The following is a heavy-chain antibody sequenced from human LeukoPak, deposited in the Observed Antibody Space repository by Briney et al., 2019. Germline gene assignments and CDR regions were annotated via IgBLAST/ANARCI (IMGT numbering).Heavy chain of an antibody. CDR3: AQSPIVVVPAATYFDY. Sequence: ASVKVSCKASGYTFTSYGISWVRQAPGQGLEWMGWISAYNGNTNYAQKLQGRVTMTTDTSTSTAYMELRSLRSDDTAVYYCAQSPIVVVPAATYFDYWGQGTLVTVSS. J-gene: IGHJ4*02. CDR1: GYTFTSYG. CDR2: ISAYNGNT. V-gene: IGHV1-18*01. D-gene: IGHD2-2*01.